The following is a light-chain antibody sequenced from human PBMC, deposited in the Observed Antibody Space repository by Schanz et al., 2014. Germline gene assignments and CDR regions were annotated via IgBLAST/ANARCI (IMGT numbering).Light chain of an antibody. CDR2: EVT. CDR3: SSYTSSNTLV. CDR1: SSDVGSYNL. J-gene: IGLJ2*01. V-gene: IGLV2-14*02. Sequence: QSALTQPPSASGSPGQSVTISCTGTSSDVGSYNLVSWYQHHPGKAPKLMIYEVTKRPSGVPDRFSGSKSGNTASLSISGLQAEDEADYYCSSYTSSNTLVFGGGTKLTVL.